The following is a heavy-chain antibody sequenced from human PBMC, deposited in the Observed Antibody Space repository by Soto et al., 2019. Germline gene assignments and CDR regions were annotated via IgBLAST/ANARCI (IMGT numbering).Heavy chain of an antibody. D-gene: IGHD5-12*01. V-gene: IGHV5-51*01. CDR2: IYPRDSDI. CDR1: GYSFSSYW. Sequence: GESLKISCKGSGYSFSSYWIGWVRQMPGKGLEWMGSIYPRDSDIRYSPSFQGQVTISADPYSSTAYLQWSSLKASDTAIYYCAVHWAEGDCYDSPIDYWGQGTMVTVSS. J-gene: IGHJ4*02. CDR3: AVHWAEGDCYDSPIDY.